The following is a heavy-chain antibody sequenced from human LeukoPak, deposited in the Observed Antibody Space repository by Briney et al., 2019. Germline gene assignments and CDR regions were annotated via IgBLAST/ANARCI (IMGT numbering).Heavy chain of an antibody. Sequence: GGSLRLSCAASGFTFSAYGMHWVRQAPGKGLEWVAVIWSDANNKDYVDSVKGRFTISRDNSKNTLSLQMNSLRAEDTAVYYCARVASRGQEDYWGQGTLVTVSP. V-gene: IGHV3-33*01. J-gene: IGHJ4*02. CDR3: ARVASRGQEDY. CDR1: GFTFSAYG. CDR2: IWSDANNK. D-gene: IGHD5-12*01.